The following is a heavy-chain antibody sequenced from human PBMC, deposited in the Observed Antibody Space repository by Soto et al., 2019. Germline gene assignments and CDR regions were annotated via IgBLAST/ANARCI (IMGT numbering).Heavy chain of an antibody. D-gene: IGHD2-15*01. CDR2: ISSNGGST. CDR3: ARDQTYTPDY. CDR1: GFTFSRYA. Sequence: GGSLRLSCAASGFTFSRYAMTWVRQAPGKGLEWVSCISSNGGSTYYTNSVKGRFTISRDNAKNTLYLQMNSLRAEDTAVYYCARDQTYTPDYWGQGTLVTVSS. J-gene: IGHJ4*02. V-gene: IGHV3-23*01.